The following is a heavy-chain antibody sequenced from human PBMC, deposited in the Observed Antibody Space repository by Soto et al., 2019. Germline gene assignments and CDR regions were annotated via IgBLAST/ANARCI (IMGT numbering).Heavy chain of an antibody. V-gene: IGHV1-3*01. CDR1: GYTFTSYS. CDR2: INAGNGNT. Sequence: ASVKVSCKASGYTFTSYSMHWVRQAPGQRLEWMGWINAGNGNTKYSQKFQGRVTITRDISTSTAYMELSSLRSDDTAVYYCAAGRTGGSYYGMDVWGQGTTVTVSS. CDR3: AAGRTGGSYYGMDV. J-gene: IGHJ6*02. D-gene: IGHD2-2*01.